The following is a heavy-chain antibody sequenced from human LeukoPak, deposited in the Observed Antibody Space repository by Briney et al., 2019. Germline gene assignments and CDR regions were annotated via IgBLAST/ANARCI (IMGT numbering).Heavy chain of an antibody. D-gene: IGHD3-10*01. CDR2: IYYSGST. CDR1: GGSISSYY. J-gene: IGHJ3*02. CDR3: ATLRGYYGSGSYHDAFDI. Sequence: PSETLSLTCTVSGGSISSYYWSWIRQPPGKGLEWIGYIYYSGSTNYNTSLKSRVTISVDTSKNQFSLKLSSVTAADTAVYYCATLRGYYGSGSYHDAFDIWSQGTMVTVSS. V-gene: IGHV4-59*01.